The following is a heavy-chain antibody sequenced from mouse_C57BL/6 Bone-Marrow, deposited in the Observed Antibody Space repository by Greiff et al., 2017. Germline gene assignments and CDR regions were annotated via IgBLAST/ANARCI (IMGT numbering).Heavy chain of an antibody. V-gene: IGHV1-55*01. CDR1: GYTFTSYW. J-gene: IGHJ3*01. Sequence: QVQLQQSGAELVKPGASVKMSCKASGYTFTSYWITWVKQRPGQGLEWIGDIYPGSGGTNYNEKFKGKATLTVDTSSSTAYMQRSRLTSENSAVXSGARGGDYKAWFAYWGQGTLVTVSA. D-gene: IGHD2-12*01. CDR3: ARGGDYKAWFAY. CDR2: IYPGSGGT.